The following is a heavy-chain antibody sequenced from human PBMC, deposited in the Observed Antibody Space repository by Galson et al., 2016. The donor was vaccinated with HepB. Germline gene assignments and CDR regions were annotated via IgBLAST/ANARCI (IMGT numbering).Heavy chain of an antibody. CDR3: ARDGPGGYRYGFYYYYGMDV. J-gene: IGHJ6*02. V-gene: IGHV3-7*03. Sequence: SLRLSCAASGFTFSSYWMSWVRQAPGKGLEWVANIKQDGSEKYYVDSVKGRFTISRDNAKNSLYLQMNSLRAEDTAVYYCARDGPGGYRYGFYYYYGMDVWGQGTLVTVSS. CDR1: GFTFSSYW. D-gene: IGHD5-18*01. CDR2: IKQDGSEK.